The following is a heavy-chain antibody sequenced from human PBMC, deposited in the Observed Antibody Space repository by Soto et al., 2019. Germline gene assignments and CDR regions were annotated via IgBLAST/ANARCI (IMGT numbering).Heavy chain of an antibody. CDR1: GGSISSSSYY. D-gene: IGHD3-16*02. CDR2: IYYSGST. V-gene: IGHV4-39*01. CDR3: ARHIGRTQYYYYYGMDV. J-gene: IGHJ6*02. Sequence: SETLSLTCTVSGGSISSSSYYWGWIRQPPGKGLEWIGSIYYSGSTYYNPSLKSRVTISVDTSKNQFSLKLSSVTAADTAVYYCARHIGRTQYYYYYGMDVWGQGTTVTVSS.